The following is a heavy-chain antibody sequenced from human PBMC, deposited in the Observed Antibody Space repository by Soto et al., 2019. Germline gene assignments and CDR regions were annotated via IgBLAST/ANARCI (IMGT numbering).Heavy chain of an antibody. D-gene: IGHD3-16*02. CDR1: GGSISSYY. J-gene: IGHJ4*02. CDR2: IYYSGST. V-gene: IGHV4-59*01. CDR3: ARMGVIVLFDY. Sequence: SETLSLTCTVSGGSISSYYWSWIRQPPGKGLEWIGYIYYSGSTNYNPSLKSRVTISVDTSKNQFSLKLSSVTAADTAVYYCARMGVIVLFDYWGQGTLVTVSS.